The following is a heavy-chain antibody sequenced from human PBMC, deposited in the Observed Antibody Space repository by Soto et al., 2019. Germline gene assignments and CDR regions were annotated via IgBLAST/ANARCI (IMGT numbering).Heavy chain of an antibody. D-gene: IGHD4-17*01. Sequence: SETLSLTCPVSGGSIFNRDSYYWIWIRQPPGKGLEWIGSIFYSGSTNYNPSLKSRVIISVDTSKNHFSLNLKYVTAADTAMYYCARYFYNSWGHHPHYAYRGQRTLVIVS. CDR1: GGSIFNRDSYY. CDR2: IFYSGST. V-gene: IGHV4-39*07. J-gene: IGHJ4*02. CDR3: ARYFYNSWGHHPHYAY.